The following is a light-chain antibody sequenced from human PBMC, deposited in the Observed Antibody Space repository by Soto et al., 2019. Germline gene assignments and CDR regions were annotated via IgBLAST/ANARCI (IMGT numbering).Light chain of an antibody. CDR2: AAY. Sequence: DIKMTQSPSSLSASVGDRVTITCRASQSISSYLNWYQQKPGLAPKLLIYAAYSLQRGVPSMCSVGGAGTDFTLTISSRQPEDCETYYCQQSYITPLTFGPETKVD. CDR3: QQSYITPLT. CDR1: QSISSY. J-gene: IGKJ3*01. V-gene: IGKV1-39*01.